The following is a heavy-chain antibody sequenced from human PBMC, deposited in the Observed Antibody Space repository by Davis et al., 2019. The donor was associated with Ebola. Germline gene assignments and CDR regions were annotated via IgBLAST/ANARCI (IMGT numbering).Heavy chain of an antibody. Sequence: PGGSLRLSCAASGFTFSYYGISWVRQAPGKGLAWVAVISFDGNSTYYQDSVKGRFTIYRDNSKNKVFLQMNSLRPEDTAVYYCAKDVRREAAALQSWAQGTLVTVSS. CDR1: GFTFSYYG. V-gene: IGHV3-30*18. D-gene: IGHD6-25*01. J-gene: IGHJ5*02. CDR2: ISFDGNST. CDR3: AKDVRREAAALQS.